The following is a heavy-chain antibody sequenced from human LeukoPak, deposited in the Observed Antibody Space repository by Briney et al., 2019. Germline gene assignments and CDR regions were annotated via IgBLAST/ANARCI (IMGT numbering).Heavy chain of an antibody. Sequence: ASVKVSCKASGYTSTSYGISWVRQAPGQGLEWMGWISAYNGNTNYAQKLQRRVTMTTDTSTSTAYMELRSLRSDDTAVYYCARGARIFGVVIIPLSYWGQGTLVTVSS. V-gene: IGHV1-18*01. CDR1: GYTSTSYG. J-gene: IGHJ4*02. CDR2: ISAYNGNT. CDR3: ARGARIFGVVIIPLSY. D-gene: IGHD3-3*01.